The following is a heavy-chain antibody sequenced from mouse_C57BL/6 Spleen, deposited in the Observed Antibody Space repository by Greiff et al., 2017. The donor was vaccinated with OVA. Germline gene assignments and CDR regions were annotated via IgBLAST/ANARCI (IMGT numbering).Heavy chain of an antibody. V-gene: IGHV1-82*01. J-gene: IGHJ4*01. CDR2: IYPGDGDT. CDR3: ARDDSYAMDY. CDR1: GYAFSSSW. Sequence: QVQLQQSGPELVKPGASVKISCKASGYAFSSSWMNWVKQRPGKGLEWIGRIYPGDGDTNYNGKFKGKATLTADTSSSTAYMQLSSLTSEDSAIYFCARDDSYAMDYWGQGTSVTVSS.